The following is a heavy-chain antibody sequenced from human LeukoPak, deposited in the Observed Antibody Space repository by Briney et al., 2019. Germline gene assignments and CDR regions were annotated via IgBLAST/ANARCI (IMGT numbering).Heavy chain of an antibody. D-gene: IGHD6-13*01. CDR1: GFTFSSYG. CDR2: ISYDGSNK. J-gene: IGHJ4*02. Sequence: GGSLRLSCAASGFTFSSYGMHWVRQAPGKGLEWVAVISYDGSNKYYADSVKGRLTISRDNSKNTLYLQMNSLRAEDTAVYYCAKDKAAAGTPHFDYWGQGTLVTVSS. V-gene: IGHV3-30*18. CDR3: AKDKAAAGTPHFDY.